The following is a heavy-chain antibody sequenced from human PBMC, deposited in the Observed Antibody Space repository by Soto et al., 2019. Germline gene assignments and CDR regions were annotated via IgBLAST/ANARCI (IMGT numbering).Heavy chain of an antibody. CDR1: GYTFTGYY. CDR3: ARAGIAAGLYYFDY. D-gene: IGHD6-13*01. CDR2: INPNSGGT. V-gene: IGHV1-2*04. J-gene: IGHJ4*02. Sequence: ASVKVSCKASGYTFTGYYMHWVRQAPGQGLEWMGWINPNSGGTNYAQKFQGWVTMTRDTSISTAYMELSRLRSDDTAVYYCARAGIAAGLYYFDYWGQGTLVTV.